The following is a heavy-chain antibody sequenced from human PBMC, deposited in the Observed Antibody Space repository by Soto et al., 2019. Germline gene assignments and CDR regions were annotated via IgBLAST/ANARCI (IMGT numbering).Heavy chain of an antibody. CDR3: ERDLGIEGWFDP. CDR2: IYYSGST. J-gene: IGHJ5*02. V-gene: IGHV4-31*01. Sequence: QVQLQESGPGLVKPSQTLSLTCTVSGGSISSGGYYLSWILHHPGKGLEWMGYIYYSGSTYYNPSLKSQVTISVDSSKTQFSLKLSSVTAADPAVYYCERDLGIEGWFDPWGQGTLVTVSS. CDR1: GGSISSGGYY. D-gene: IGHD6-13*01.